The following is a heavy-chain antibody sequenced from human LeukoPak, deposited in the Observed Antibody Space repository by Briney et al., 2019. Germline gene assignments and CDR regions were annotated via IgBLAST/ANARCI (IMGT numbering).Heavy chain of an antibody. CDR1: GFTFSSYT. Sequence: GGSLRLSCTASGFTFSSYTMTWVRQAPGKGLKWVSTITTGDGNTYYADSVKGRFTVSRDDSKNTLYLQMNSLRAEDTAVYYCAKDGGLWVSAHWGDSWGRGTLVTVSS. J-gene: IGHJ4*02. CDR2: ITTGDGNT. CDR3: AKDGGLWVSAHWGDS. V-gene: IGHV3-23*01. D-gene: IGHD7-27*01.